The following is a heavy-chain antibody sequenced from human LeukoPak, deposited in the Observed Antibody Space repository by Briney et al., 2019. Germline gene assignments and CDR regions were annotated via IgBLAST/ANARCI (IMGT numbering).Heavy chain of an antibody. D-gene: IGHD2-2*01. Sequence: PGGSLRLSCAASGFTFSSFAMSWVRQAPGKGLEWVSAISGSGGSTYYADSVKGRFTISRDNSKNTLYLQVNSLRAEDTAVYYCFMAYCSSTSCHAFDIWGQGTMVTVSS. CDR3: FMAYCSSTSCHAFDI. V-gene: IGHV3-23*01. CDR1: GFTFSSFA. CDR2: ISGSGGST. J-gene: IGHJ3*02.